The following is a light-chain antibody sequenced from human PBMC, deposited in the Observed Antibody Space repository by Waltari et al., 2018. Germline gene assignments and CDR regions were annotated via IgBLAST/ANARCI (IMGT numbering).Light chain of an antibody. Sequence: DIQMTQSPSSLSASVGDRVTITCQASQDISNYLNWYQQKQGKAPKLLIYDASNLETGVPSRFSGSGSGTDFTFTISSLQPEDIATYYCQQYDNLPPIVTFGPGTKVDIK. J-gene: IGKJ3*01. CDR2: DAS. CDR1: QDISNY. V-gene: IGKV1-33*01. CDR3: QQYDNLPPIVT.